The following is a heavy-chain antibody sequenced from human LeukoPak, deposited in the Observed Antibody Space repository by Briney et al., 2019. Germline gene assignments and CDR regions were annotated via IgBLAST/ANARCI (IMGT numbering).Heavy chain of an antibody. J-gene: IGHJ4*02. D-gene: IGHD5-18*01. CDR3: VRGSADTPMAPIFY. V-gene: IGHV1-18*01. CDR1: GYTFASYG. Sequence: ASVTVSCKASGYTFASYGITWVRQAPGQGLEWMGWISGHSGNTKYEQNLQGRVSMTTDTSTSTAYMELRSLRSDDTAVYYCVRGSADTPMAPIFYWGQGTLVTVSS. CDR2: ISGHSGNT.